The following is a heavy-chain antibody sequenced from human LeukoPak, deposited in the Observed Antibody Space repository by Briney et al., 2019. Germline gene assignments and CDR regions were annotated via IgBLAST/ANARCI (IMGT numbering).Heavy chain of an antibody. CDR1: GGSISSSSYY. CDR3: ARHEMPDVWFRIAAAGTFDY. CDR2: IYYSGST. J-gene: IGHJ4*02. Sequence: SETLSLTCTVSGGSISSSSYYWGWIRQPPGKGLEWIGSIYYSGSTYYNPSLKSRVTISVDTSKNQFSLKLSSVTAADTAVYYCARHEMPDVWFRIAAAGTFDYWGQGTLVTVSS. D-gene: IGHD6-13*01. V-gene: IGHV4-39*01.